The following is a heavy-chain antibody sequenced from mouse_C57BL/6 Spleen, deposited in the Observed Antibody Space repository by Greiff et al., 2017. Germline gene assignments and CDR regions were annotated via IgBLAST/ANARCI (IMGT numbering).Heavy chain of an antibody. Sequence: VQLKQSGPGLVKPSQSLSLTCSVTGYSITSGYYWNWILQFPGNKLEWMGYISYDGSNNYNPSLKNRISITRDPSKNQFFLKLNSVTTEDTATYYCAREGNWEIWFAYWGQGTLVTVSA. J-gene: IGHJ3*01. CDR1: GYSITSGYY. CDR3: AREGNWEIWFAY. D-gene: IGHD4-1*01. V-gene: IGHV3-6*01. CDR2: ISYDGSN.